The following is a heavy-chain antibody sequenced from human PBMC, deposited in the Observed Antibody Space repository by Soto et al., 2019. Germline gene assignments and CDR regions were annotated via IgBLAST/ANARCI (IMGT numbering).Heavy chain of an antibody. J-gene: IGHJ4*02. V-gene: IGHV1-18*01. CDR2: ISAYNGNT. Sequence: ASVKVSCKASGYTFTSYGISWVRQAPGQGLEWMGWISAYNGNTNYAQKLQGRVTMTTDTSTSTAYMELRSLRSDDTAVYYCARVPLRGVIVPNTYYFDYCGQGTLVTVSS. D-gene: IGHD3-16*02. CDR1: GYTFTSYG. CDR3: ARVPLRGVIVPNTYYFDY.